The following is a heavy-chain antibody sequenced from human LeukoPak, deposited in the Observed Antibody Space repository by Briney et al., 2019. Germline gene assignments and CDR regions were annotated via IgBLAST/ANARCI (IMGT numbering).Heavy chain of an antibody. CDR1: GFTFNTHA. CDR3: AKAGHTVTTELDY. CDR2: ITSTGSST. Sequence: GESLRLACAASGFTFNTHAMSWVRQAPGKGLEWVSIITSTGSSTFYADSVKGRFTISRDNSKNTLFLQMNGLRAQDTALYYCAKAGHTVTTELDYWGQGTLVTVSS. V-gene: IGHV3-23*01. J-gene: IGHJ4*02. D-gene: IGHD4-17*01.